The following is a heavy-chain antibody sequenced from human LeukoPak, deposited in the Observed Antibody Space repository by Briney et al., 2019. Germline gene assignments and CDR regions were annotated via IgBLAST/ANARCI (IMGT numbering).Heavy chain of an antibody. J-gene: IGHJ3*02. CDR1: GYTFTGNY. CDR3: ARGINYYDGRGPYDVFDI. CDR2: INPNSGVI. V-gene: IGHV1-2*02. Sequence: GASVTVSCKASGYTFTGNYMHWVRQAPGQGLEWMGWINPNSGVINYAQEFQGRVTMTTDTSISTAYMELSRLRSDDTAVYYCARGINYYDGRGPYDVFDIWGQGTMVTVSS. D-gene: IGHD3-22*01.